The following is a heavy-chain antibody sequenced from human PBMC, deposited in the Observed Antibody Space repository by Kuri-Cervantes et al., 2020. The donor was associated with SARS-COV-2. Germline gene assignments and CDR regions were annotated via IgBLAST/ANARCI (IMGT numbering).Heavy chain of an antibody. J-gene: IGHJ6*04. Sequence: GSLRLSCTVSGGSISSHYWSWIRQPPGKGLEWIGYIYYSGSTNYNPSLKSRVTISVDTSKNQFSLKLSSVIAADTAVYYCARDGVLLWFGELDVWGKGTTVTVSS. V-gene: IGHV4-59*11. CDR3: ARDGVLLWFGELDV. CDR2: IYYSGST. CDR1: GGSISSHY. D-gene: IGHD3-10*01.